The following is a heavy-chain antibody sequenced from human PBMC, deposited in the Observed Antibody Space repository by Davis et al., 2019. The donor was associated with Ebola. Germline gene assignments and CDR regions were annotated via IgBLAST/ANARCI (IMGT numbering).Heavy chain of an antibody. CDR2: INPNSGDT. Sequence: APVKVSCKASGYTFTGYTLHWVRQAPGQGLERMGRINPNSGDTNYAQKFQGRVTMTRDTSISTAYMELSSLRSEDTAVYYCARGPLSPYYGMDVWGKGTTVTVSS. V-gene: IGHV1-2*06. D-gene: IGHD2/OR15-2a*01. CDR1: GYTFTGYT. J-gene: IGHJ6*04. CDR3: ARGPLSPYYGMDV.